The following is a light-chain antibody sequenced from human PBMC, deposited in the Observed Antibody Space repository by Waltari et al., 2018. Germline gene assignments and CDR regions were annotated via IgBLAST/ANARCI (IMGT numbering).Light chain of an antibody. J-gene: IGKJ1*01. CDR2: AAS. V-gene: IGKV1-39*01. CDR1: PSISSY. CDR3: QQSYSTSWT. Sequence: DIQMTQSPSSLSASVVDRVTLTCRASPSISSYLNWYQEKPGKAPKLLIYAASSLQSGVPSRFSCSGSGTDFTLTISSLQPEDFATYYCQQSYSTSWTFGQGTKVEIK.